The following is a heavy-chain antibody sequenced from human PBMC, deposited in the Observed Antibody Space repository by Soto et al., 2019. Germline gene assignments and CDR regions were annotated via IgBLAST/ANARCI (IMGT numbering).Heavy chain of an antibody. CDR1: GYTFTSYD. CDR2: MNPNSGNT. CDR3: ARDGTVVTGAPLDY. D-gene: IGHD2-15*01. J-gene: IGHJ4*02. Sequence: QVQLVQSGAEVKKPGASVKVSCKASGYTFTSYDINWVRQATGQGLEWMGWMNPNSGNTGYAQKFQGRVTMTRNTTISTAYMELSSLRSEDTAVHYCARDGTVVTGAPLDYWGQGTLVTVSS. V-gene: IGHV1-8*01.